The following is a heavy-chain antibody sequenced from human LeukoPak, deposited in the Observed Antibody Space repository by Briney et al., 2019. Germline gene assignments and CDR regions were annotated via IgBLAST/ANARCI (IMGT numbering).Heavy chain of an antibody. Sequence: GGSLRLSCAPSGFTFRSYAMSWVRQAPGKGLERVSGISASGGSTYYADSVKGRFTISRDNSRNTLFLQMNSLRAEDTAVYYCATEKGDSPDYWGQGTLVTVSS. CDR1: GFTFRSYA. J-gene: IGHJ4*02. D-gene: IGHD2-21*01. CDR3: ATEKGDSPDY. CDR2: ISASGGST. V-gene: IGHV3-23*01.